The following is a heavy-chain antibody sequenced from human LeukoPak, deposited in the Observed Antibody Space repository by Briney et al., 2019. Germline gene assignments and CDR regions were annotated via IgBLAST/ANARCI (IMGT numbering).Heavy chain of an antibody. CDR2: IIPIFGTA. J-gene: IGHJ4*02. CDR3: ARHVDSNYPFDY. CDR1: GGTFSSYA. D-gene: IGHD4-11*01. V-gene: IGHV1-69*01. Sequence: SVKVSCKASGGTFSSYASSWVRQAPGQGLEWMGGIIPIFGTANYAQKFQGRVTITADESTSTAYMELSSLRSEDTAVYYCARHVDSNYPFDYWGQGTLVTVSS.